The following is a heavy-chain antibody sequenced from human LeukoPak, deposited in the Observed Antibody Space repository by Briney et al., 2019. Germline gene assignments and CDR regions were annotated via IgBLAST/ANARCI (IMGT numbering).Heavy chain of an antibody. Sequence: ASVKVSCKASGYTFPSYFMHWVRQAPGQGLEWMGIINPTGGSTTYAQKFQGRVTMTRDTSTSTVYMELSSLRSDDTAVYYCARTAARRFDYWGQGTLVTISS. D-gene: IGHD6-6*01. J-gene: IGHJ4*02. CDR1: GYTFPSYF. CDR3: ARTAARRFDY. CDR2: INPTGGST. V-gene: IGHV1-46*01.